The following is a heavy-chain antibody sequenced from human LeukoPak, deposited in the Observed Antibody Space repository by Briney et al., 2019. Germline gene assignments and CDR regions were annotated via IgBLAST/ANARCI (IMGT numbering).Heavy chain of an antibody. D-gene: IGHD5-24*01. CDR2: VNESGGT. CDR3: ARGLQEMATFKGFNY. CDR1: IDSFSNYH. J-gene: IGHJ4*02. V-gene: IGHV4-34*01. Sequence: PSETLSLTCAVYIDSFSNYHWNWIRQTPAKGMEWIGEVNESGGTNISPSLRSRVILSVDTSKNQFSLTLTSVTAADTAVYYCARGLQEMATFKGFNYWGQGTRVSVSS.